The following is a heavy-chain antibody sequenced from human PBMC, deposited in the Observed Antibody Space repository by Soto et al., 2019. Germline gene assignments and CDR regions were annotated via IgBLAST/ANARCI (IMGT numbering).Heavy chain of an antibody. V-gene: IGHV1-69*12. J-gene: IGHJ2*01. D-gene: IGHD3-16*01. CDR3: ARAYSDGYQGGSVYFDL. CDR2: IIPIFGTA. CDR1: GGTFSSYA. Sequence: QVQLVQSGAEVKKPGSSVKVSCKASGGTFSSYAISWVRQAPGQGLEWMGGIIPIFGTANYAQKFQGRVTITAEESTRTASMELSSLRSEDTAVYYCARAYSDGYQGGSVYFDLWGRGTLVTVSS.